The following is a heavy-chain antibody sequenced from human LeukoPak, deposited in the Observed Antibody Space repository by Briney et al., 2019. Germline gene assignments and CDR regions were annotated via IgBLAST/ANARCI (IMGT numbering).Heavy chain of an antibody. CDR2: IYSDGST. CDR3: ARDSGFSDHAY. V-gene: IGHV3-66*01. CDR1: GFSVSSDY. J-gene: IGHJ4*02. Sequence: PGGSLRLSCVGSGFSVSSDYMSWVRQAPGRGLEWVSIIYSDGSTYYANSVKGRFSIYRDSSKNTLYLQMNSLRGDDTAIYYCARDSGFSDHAYWGQGTQVTVSS. D-gene: IGHD3-10*01.